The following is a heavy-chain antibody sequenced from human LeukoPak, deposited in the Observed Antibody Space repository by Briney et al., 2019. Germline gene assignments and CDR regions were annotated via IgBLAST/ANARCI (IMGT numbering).Heavy chain of an antibody. Sequence: ASVKVSCKTSGYSFTDYIIAWVRQAPGQGLEWLGWIGTYDGHTSYAQKVQGRVTMTTDTSATTAYLELRSLTSDDTALYYCARLMDNNYDGSTFDYWGQGTLVTVSS. V-gene: IGHV1-18*01. CDR1: GYSFTDYI. J-gene: IGHJ4*02. D-gene: IGHD3-22*01. CDR2: IGTYDGHT. CDR3: ARLMDNNYDGSTFDY.